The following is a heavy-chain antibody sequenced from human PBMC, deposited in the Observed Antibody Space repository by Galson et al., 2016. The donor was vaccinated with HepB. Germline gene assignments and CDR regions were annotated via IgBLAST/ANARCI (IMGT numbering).Heavy chain of an antibody. CDR1: AGSIRGYF. D-gene: IGHD3-22*01. Sequence: SEMLSLTCTVSAGSIRGYFWSWIRQPPGRGLEWIAYIASRGEINYNPSLKSRVTMSLDTSKNQFSLKLSSVTAADTAVYYCARDSDYYESSGYLGPATFDIWGQGTMVTVSS. CDR2: IASRGEI. V-gene: IGHV4-59*01. J-gene: IGHJ3*02. CDR3: ARDSDYYESSGYLGPATFDI.